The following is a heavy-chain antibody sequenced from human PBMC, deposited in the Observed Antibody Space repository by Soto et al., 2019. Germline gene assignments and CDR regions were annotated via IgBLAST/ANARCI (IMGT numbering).Heavy chain of an antibody. V-gene: IGHV3-23*01. J-gene: IGHJ5*02. D-gene: IGHD3-10*01. CDR1: GFTFSSYA. Sequence: GGSLRLSCAASGFTFSSYAMSWVRQAPGKGLEWVSAISGSGGSTYYADSVKGRFTISRDSSKNTLYLQMNSLRAEDTAVYYCAKDLFYPRGRDNWFDPWGQGTLVTVSS. CDR3: AKDLFYPRGRDNWFDP. CDR2: ISGSGGST.